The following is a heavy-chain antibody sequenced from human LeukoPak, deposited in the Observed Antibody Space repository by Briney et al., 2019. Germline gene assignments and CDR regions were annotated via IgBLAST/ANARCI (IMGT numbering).Heavy chain of an antibody. CDR3: ASTSRHYCSGGSCLDY. Sequence: GGSLRLSCAASGFTFSSYGMHWVRQAPGKGLEWVAFIRYDGSNKYYADSVKGRFTISRDNSKNTLYLQMNSLRAEDTAVYYCASTSRHYCSGGSCLDYWGQGTLVTVSS. CDR2: IRYDGSNK. V-gene: IGHV3-30*02. D-gene: IGHD2-15*01. CDR1: GFTFSSYG. J-gene: IGHJ4*02.